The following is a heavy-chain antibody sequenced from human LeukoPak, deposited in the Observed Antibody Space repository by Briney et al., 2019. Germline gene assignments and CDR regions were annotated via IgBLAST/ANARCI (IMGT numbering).Heavy chain of an antibody. CDR1: GFTFSSYS. CDR3: AKGNWLEFDY. CDR2: ISGRGDRT. Sequence: GGSLRLSCAASGFTFSSYSMNWVRQAPGKGLEWVSGISGRGDRTYYADSVKGRFTISRDNSKNTVFLQMNSLRAEDTAVYYCAKGNWLEFDYWGQGTLVTVSS. V-gene: IGHV3-23*01. D-gene: IGHD6-19*01. J-gene: IGHJ4*02.